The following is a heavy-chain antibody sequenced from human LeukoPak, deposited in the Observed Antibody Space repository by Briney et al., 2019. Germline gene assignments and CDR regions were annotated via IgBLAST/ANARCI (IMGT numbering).Heavy chain of an antibody. CDR1: GGSISSYC. J-gene: IGHJ4*02. CDR3: ARHGGSYTFDF. Sequence: PSETLSLTCTVSGGSISSYCWSWIRQPPGKGLEWIGCIHYSGNTNYNPSLKSRVTISGDTSKRQFSLKLASVTAADTAVYYCARHGGSYTFDFWGQGVLVTVSS. V-gene: IGHV4-59*01. D-gene: IGHD1-26*01. CDR2: IHYSGNT.